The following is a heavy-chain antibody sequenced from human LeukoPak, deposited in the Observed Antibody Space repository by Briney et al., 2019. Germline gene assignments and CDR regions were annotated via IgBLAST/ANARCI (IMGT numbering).Heavy chain of an antibody. J-gene: IGHJ4*02. Sequence: ASLKVCCKASGYTFSSYAINWVRQAGGQGLEWMGWINTNTGNPTYAHGFTGRFVFSLDNSARTAYLHISGLRAEDTAVYYWARDAEENYYDSSGYQYVSYFDLWGQGTLVTVSS. CDR1: GYTFSSYA. CDR3: ARDAEENYYDSSGYQYVSYFDL. D-gene: IGHD3-22*01. V-gene: IGHV7-4-1*02. CDR2: INTNTGNP.